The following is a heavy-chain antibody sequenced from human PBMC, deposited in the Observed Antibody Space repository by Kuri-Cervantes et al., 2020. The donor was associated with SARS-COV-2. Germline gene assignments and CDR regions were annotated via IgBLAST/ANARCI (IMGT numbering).Heavy chain of an antibody. D-gene: IGHD3-10*01. V-gene: IGHV4-39*01. CDR3: ARANDMVSYFDY. J-gene: IGHJ4*02. CDR2: IYYSGST. Sequence: WVRQAPGKGLEWIGSIYYSGSTYYNPSLKSRVTISVDTSKNQFSLKLSSVTAADTAVYYCARANDMVSYFDYWGQGTLVTVSS.